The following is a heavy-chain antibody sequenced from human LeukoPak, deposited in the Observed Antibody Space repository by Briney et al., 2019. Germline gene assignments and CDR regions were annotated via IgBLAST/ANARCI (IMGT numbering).Heavy chain of an antibody. CDR3: ARVQLWFYYYYGMDV. V-gene: IGHV3-7*01. CDR2: IKQVGGVK. J-gene: IGHJ6*02. Sequence: PGGSLRLSCVASGFTSSNYWMSWVRQAPGKGLEWVANIKQVGGVKYYVDSVKGRFTISRDNAKNSLYLQMNSLRAEDTAVYYCARVQLWFYYYYGMDVWGQGTTVTVSS. D-gene: IGHD5-18*01. CDR1: GFTSSNYW.